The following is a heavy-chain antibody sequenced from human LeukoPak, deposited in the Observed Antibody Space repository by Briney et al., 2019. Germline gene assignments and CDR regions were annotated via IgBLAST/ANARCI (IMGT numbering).Heavy chain of an antibody. D-gene: IGHD3-3*01. CDR3: ARGQIYDFWSAPEYYFDY. CDR1: GGTFSSYA. Sequence: SVKVSCKASGGTFSSYAISWVRQAPGQGLEWRGGMIPIFGTAIYAQKFQGRVTITTDGSTSTAYMELSSLRSEDTAVYYCARGQIYDFWSAPEYYFDYWGQGTLVTVSS. V-gene: IGHV1-69*05. J-gene: IGHJ4*02. CDR2: MIPIFGTA.